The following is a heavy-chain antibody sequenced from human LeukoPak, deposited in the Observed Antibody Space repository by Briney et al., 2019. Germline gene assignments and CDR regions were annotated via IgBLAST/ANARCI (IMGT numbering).Heavy chain of an antibody. CDR2: INGDGSGT. J-gene: IGHJ4*02. D-gene: IGHD1-26*01. V-gene: IGHV3-74*01. CDR3: AVGANPGAFDH. Sequence: GGSLRLSCAGSGFTLSNYWMHWVRQAPGKGLVWVSRINGDGSGTGYADSVKGRFTISRDNAKNTLYLQMNSLRAEDTAVYYCAVGANPGAFDHWGQGTLVTVSS. CDR1: GFTLSNYW.